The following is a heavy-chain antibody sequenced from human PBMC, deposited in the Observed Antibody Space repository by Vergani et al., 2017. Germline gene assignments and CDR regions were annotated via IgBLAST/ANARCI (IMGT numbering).Heavy chain of an antibody. V-gene: IGHV4-38-2*01. CDR2: VSHSGDT. J-gene: IGHJ5*02. CDR3: ARRSSSYYFDI. CDR1: GDSISSGNN. Sequence: QVNLQESGPGLVKPSETLSLICAVSGDSISSGNNWGWIRQPPGKGLEWISSVSHSGDTYFNPSLKGRVSISMDTSKNYFFLPLSSVTAADTAMYYCARRSSSYYFDIWGQGVLITVSS. D-gene: IGHD3-22*01.